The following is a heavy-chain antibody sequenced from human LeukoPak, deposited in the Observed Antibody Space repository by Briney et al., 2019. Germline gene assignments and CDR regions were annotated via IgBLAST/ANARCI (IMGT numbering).Heavy chain of an antibody. CDR1: GGSISSSSYY. CDR2: IYYSGST. J-gene: IGHJ5*02. CDR3: ARRFRRTRGWFDP. D-gene: IGHD3-10*01. Sequence: SETLSLTCTVSGGSISSSSYYWGWIRQPPGKGLEWIGSIYYSGSTYYNPSPKSRVTISVDTSKNQFSLKLSSVTAADTAVYYCARRFRRTRGWFDPWGQGTLVTVSS. V-gene: IGHV4-39*07.